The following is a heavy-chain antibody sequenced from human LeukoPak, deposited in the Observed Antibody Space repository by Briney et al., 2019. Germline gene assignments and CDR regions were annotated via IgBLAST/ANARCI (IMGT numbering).Heavy chain of an antibody. D-gene: IGHD3-9*01. CDR2: IYHSGST. CDR1: GGFISSNNW. CDR3: ARKGPYYNSLTGYYKNGLDV. V-gene: IGHV4-4*02. J-gene: IGHJ6*04. Sequence: SETLSLTCAVSGGFISSNNWWNWVRQPPGKGLEWVGEIYHSGSTNYNPSLESRVTISVDKSKNQFSQKLSSVTAADTAVYYCARKGPYYNSLTGYYKNGLDVWGKGTTVFVSS.